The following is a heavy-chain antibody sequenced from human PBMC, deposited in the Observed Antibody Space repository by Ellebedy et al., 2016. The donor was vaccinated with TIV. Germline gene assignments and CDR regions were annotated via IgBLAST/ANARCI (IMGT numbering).Heavy chain of an antibody. D-gene: IGHD2-15*01. CDR1: GFTFSTYA. J-gene: IGHJ4*02. CDR2: ISGSGGST. CDR3: AKAYCSGGSCLDH. V-gene: IGHV3-23*01. Sequence: GESLKISCAASGFTFSTYAMNWVRQAPGKGLEWVSVISGSGGSTYYADSVKGRFTISRDNSKNTLYLQMNSLRAEDTAVYYCAKAYCSGGSCLDHWGQGTLVTVSS.